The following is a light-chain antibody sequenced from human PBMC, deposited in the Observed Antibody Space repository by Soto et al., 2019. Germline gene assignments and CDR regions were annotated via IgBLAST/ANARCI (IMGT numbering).Light chain of an antibody. CDR2: RNN. CDR3: ATWDDSLSGVV. Sequence: QSVLTQPPSASGTPGQRVTISCSGSSSNIGSNYVYWYQQLPGTAPKLIIYRNNQRPSGVPDRFSGSKSGTSASLAISGLRSEDEADYYCATWDDSLSGVVFGGGTKPTVL. J-gene: IGLJ2*01. CDR1: SSNIGSNY. V-gene: IGLV1-47*01.